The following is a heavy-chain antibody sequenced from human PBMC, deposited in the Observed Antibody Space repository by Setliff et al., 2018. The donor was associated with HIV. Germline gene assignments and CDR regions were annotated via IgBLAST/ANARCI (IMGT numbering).Heavy chain of an antibody. V-gene: IGHV3-64*04. CDR3: AKDPANKVVPGVEYFQH. Sequence: PGGSLRLSCALSGFTFKRPWINWVRQAPGRGLEYVSAISSNGLNTYYADSVKGRFTISRDNSKNTVYLQMNSLRVEDTAVYYCAKDPANKVVPGVEYFQHWGQGTLVTVSS. CDR2: ISSNGLNT. J-gene: IGHJ1*01. D-gene: IGHD7-27*01. CDR1: GFTFKRPW.